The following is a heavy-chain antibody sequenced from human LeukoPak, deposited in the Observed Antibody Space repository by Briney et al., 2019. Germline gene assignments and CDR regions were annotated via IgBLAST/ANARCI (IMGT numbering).Heavy chain of an antibody. CDR1: GYTFTSYD. CDR3: ARRGYSYGNVDY. CDR2: MNPNSGNT. J-gene: IGHJ4*02. V-gene: IGHV1-8*01. Sequence: ASVKVSCKASGYTFTSYDINWVRQATGQGLEEMGWMNPNSGNTGYAQKFQGRVTMTRNTSISTAYMELSSLRSEDTAVYYCARRGYSYGNVDYWGQGALVTVSS. D-gene: IGHD5-18*01.